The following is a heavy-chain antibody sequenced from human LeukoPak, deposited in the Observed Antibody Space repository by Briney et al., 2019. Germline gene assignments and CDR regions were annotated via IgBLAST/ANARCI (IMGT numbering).Heavy chain of an antibody. D-gene: IGHD3-22*01. CDR1: GFTFSSYA. V-gene: IGHV3-30-3*01. CDR2: ISYDGSNK. CDR3: AREYYDSSGRRIDY. J-gene: IGHJ4*02. Sequence: PGGSLRLSCAASGFTFSSYAMHWVRQAPGKGLEWVAVISYDGSNKYYADSVKGRFTISRDNSKNTLYLQMNSLRAEDTAVYYCAREYYDSSGRRIDYWGQGTLVTVSS.